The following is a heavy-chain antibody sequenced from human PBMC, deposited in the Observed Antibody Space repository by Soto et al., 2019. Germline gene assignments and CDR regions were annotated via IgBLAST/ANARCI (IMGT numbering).Heavy chain of an antibody. D-gene: IGHD3-22*01. CDR2: VSAYNGNT. J-gene: IGHJ4*02. V-gene: IGHV1-18*01. CDR1: GYTFTSYG. CDR3: GRYSSLVVVKNFDY. Sequence: QVQLVQSGAEVKKPGASVKVSCKASGYTFTSYGSSWVRQAPGQGLEWMGWVSAYNGNTNDAQKLQGRVTSTTDTSKRQDYRQLRDLRSDYTDVYYCGRYSSLVVVKNFDYWGQGTLVTVSS.